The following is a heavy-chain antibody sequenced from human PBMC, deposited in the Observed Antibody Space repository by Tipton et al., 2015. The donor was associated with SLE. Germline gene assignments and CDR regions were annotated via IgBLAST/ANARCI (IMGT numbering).Heavy chain of an antibody. CDR3: VRELVGGLFDY. J-gene: IGHJ4*02. D-gene: IGHD3-16*01. Sequence: QLVQSGPEVKKPGASMKVSCTASGYTFTDYYIHWVRQVPGQGLEWMGIIIPSGGSTNYAQKFQGRVTMTRDTSTSTVNMELSSPTSEDTAVYYCVRELVGGLFDYLGQVTLVTVSS. V-gene: IGHV1-46*01. CDR1: GYTFTDYY. CDR2: IIPSGGST.